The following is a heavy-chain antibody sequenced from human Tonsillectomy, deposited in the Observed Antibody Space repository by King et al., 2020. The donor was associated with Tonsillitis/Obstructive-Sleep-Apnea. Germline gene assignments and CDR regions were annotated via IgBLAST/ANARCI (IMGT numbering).Heavy chain of an antibody. V-gene: IGHV3-53*01. CDR3: AREWGSGSYRLHWYFDL. J-gene: IGHJ2*01. Sequence: VQLVESGGGLIQPGGSLRLSCAASGFTVSSNYMSWVRQAPGKGLEWVSVIYSGGSTDYGDPVKGRFTISRDNSKNTLYLQMNSLRAEDTAVYYCAREWGSGSYRLHWYFDLWGRGTLVTVSS. CDR2: IYSGGST. CDR1: GFTVSSNY. D-gene: IGHD3-10*01.